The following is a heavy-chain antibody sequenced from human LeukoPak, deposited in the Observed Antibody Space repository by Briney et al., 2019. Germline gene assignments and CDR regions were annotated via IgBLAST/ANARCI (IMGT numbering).Heavy chain of an antibody. D-gene: IGHD6-13*01. Sequence: GGSLRLSCAASGITFTKSAMHWVRLHPGKGLEWVSSISSSGSYIYYADAVKGRFTISRDNSKTTLYLQMNSLRSEDTAVYYCARDFFRGIHYWTYFDFWGQGTLVTVSS. J-gene: IGHJ4*02. V-gene: IGHV3-21*01. CDR2: ISSSGSYI. CDR1: GITFTKSA. CDR3: ARDFFRGIHYWTYFDF.